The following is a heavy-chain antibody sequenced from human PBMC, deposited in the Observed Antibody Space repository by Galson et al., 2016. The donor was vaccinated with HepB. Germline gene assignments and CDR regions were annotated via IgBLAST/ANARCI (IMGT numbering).Heavy chain of an antibody. J-gene: IGHJ6*03. CDR3: VRHAVLGTVRGRSYSYYMDV. V-gene: IGHV5-51*01. CDR1: GCRFSTYW. Sequence: QSGAEVKKPGESLKISCKGSGCRFSTYWIGWVRQMPGKRLEWMGIIYPGDSDTRYTSPFRGQVTISADNSISTAYLQWNSLKTSDTAIYYCVRHAVLGTVRGRSYSYYMDVWGKGTAVTVAS. D-gene: IGHD3-16*01. CDR2: IYPGDSDT.